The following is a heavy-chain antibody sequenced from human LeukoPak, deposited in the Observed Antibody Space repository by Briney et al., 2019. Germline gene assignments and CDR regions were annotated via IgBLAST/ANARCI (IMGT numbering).Heavy chain of an antibody. V-gene: IGHV1-46*01. J-gene: IGHJ3*02. D-gene: IGHD2-21*02. Sequence: GASVKVSCKASGYTFTSYYIHWVRQAPGQGLEWMGIINPSGGSTTYAQILQGRVTMTRDTSTSTVYMELSSPRSEDTAVYYCVRVVTPSAYDIWGQGTMVTVSS. CDR3: VRVVTPSAYDI. CDR2: INPSGGST. CDR1: GYTFTSYY.